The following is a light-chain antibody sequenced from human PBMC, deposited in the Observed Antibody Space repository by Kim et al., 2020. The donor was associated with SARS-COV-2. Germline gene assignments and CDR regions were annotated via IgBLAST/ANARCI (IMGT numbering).Light chain of an antibody. V-gene: IGKV3-11*01. J-gene: IGKJ5*01. CDR3: QQRSNWPSIT. CDR2: DAS. Sequence: PGERATLSCRASQSVSSYLAWYQQKPGQAPRLLIYDASNRATGIPARFSGSGSGTDFTLTISSLEPEDFAVYYCQQRSNWPSITFGQGTRLE. CDR1: QSVSSY.